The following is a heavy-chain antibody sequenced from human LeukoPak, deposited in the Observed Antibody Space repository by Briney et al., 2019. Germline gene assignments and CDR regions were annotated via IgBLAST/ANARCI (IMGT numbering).Heavy chain of an antibody. V-gene: IGHV4-59*01. Sequence: SETLSLTCTVSGGSISSYYWSWTRQPPGKGLEWIGYIYYSGSTNYNPSLKSRVTISVDTSKNQFSLKLSSVTAADTAVYYCARDHIGHSSSPIYWFDPWGQGTLVTVSS. D-gene: IGHD6-6*01. CDR1: GGSISSYY. J-gene: IGHJ5*02. CDR2: IYYSGST. CDR3: ARDHIGHSSSPIYWFDP.